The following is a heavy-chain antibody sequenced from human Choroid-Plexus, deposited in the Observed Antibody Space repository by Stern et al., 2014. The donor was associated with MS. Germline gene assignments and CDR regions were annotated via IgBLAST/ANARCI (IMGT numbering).Heavy chain of an antibody. CDR1: GYIFTGYY. CDR2: INPNTGGT. Sequence: VQLVQSGAEVKKPGASVKVSCKTSGYIFTGYYIHWVRQAPGQGLEWMAWINPNTGGTTYAQKFQGRVTMSRDTSISTAYVELSSLTSDDTAVYYCARDQRGITIFGVVTDYYXXXMDVWGQGTTXXXSS. D-gene: IGHD3-3*01. V-gene: IGHV1-2*02. J-gene: IGHJ6*02. CDR3: ARDQRGITIFGVVTDYYXXXMDV.